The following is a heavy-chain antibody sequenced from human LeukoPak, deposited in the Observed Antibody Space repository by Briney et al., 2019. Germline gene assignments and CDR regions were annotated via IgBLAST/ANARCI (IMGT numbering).Heavy chain of an antibody. D-gene: IGHD4-17*01. CDR1: GFTFSDNY. V-gene: IGHV3-11*03. CDR2: ISTSNSYT. J-gene: IGHJ1*01. Sequence: PGGSLRLSCAASGFTFSDNYMSWIRQAPGKGLEWVSYISTSNSYTNYADSVKGRFTISRDNAKNSLYLQMNSLRAEDTAVYYCADLGDYGVGWGQGTLVTVSS. CDR3: ADLGDYGVG.